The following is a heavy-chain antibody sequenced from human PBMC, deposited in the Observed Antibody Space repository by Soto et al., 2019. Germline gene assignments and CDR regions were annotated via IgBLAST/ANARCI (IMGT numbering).Heavy chain of an antibody. CDR1: GFTFSSYA. Sequence: GGSLRLSCAASGFTFSSYAMSWVRQAPGKGLEWVSAISGSGGSTYYADSAKRRFTISRDNSKNTLYLQMNSLRAEDTAVYYCAKALDYGDYVYYYYYMDVWGKGTRVSVSS. D-gene: IGHD4-17*01. J-gene: IGHJ6*03. CDR3: AKALDYGDYVYYYYYMDV. CDR2: ISGSGGST. V-gene: IGHV3-23*01.